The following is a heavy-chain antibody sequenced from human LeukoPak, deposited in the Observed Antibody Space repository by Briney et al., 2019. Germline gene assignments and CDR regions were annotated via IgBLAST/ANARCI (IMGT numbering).Heavy chain of an antibody. D-gene: IGHD4-17*01. CDR1: GFTFSSYG. CDR2: ISNDGSNS. J-gene: IGHJ4*02. Sequence: PGGSLRLSCAASGFTFSSYGMNWVRQAPGKGLEWVAVISNDGSNSYYADSVKGRFTISRDNSKNTLYLQMNILRAEDTAVYYCARAFSTTAFDYWGQGTLVTVSS. V-gene: IGHV3-30*19. CDR3: ARAFSTTAFDY.